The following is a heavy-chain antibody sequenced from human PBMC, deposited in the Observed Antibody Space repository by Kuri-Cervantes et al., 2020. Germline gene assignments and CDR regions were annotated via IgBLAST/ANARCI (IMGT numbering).Heavy chain of an antibody. D-gene: IGHD1-26*01. CDR2: INSDGSTT. V-gene: IGHV3-74*01. J-gene: IGHJ4*02. CDR1: GFTFSSYW. Sequence: GESLKISCAASGFTFSSYWMHWVRQAPGKGLVWVSCINSDGSTTRYADSVKGRFTISRDNSKNTLYLQMNSLRAGDTAVYYCARDRRSSSGSYAAYWGRGTLVTVSS. CDR3: ARDRRSSSGSYAAY.